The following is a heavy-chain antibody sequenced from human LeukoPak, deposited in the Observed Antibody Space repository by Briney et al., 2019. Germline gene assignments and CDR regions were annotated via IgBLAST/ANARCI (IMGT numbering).Heavy chain of an antibody. D-gene: IGHD1-1*01. CDR3: AGNGN. Sequence: GRSLRLSCAASGFFFSSYAMHWVRQAPGKGLEWVAVISYDGSNQYYVDSVRGRFTISRDNSKNTLYLQMNSLRAEDTAVYYCAGNGNWGQGTLVTVSS. CDR1: GFFFSSYA. J-gene: IGHJ4*02. CDR2: ISYDGSNQ. V-gene: IGHV3-30*04.